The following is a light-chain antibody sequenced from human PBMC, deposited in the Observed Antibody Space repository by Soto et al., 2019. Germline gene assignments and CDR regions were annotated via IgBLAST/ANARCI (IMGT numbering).Light chain of an antibody. J-gene: IGKJ2*01. V-gene: IGKV1-5*03. CDR3: KQYNNYPYT. Sequence: DIQMTQSPSTLSASVGDRVTITCRASQSISTWLAWYQQKPGKAPNLLIYKASSLESGVPSRFSGSGSGTEFTLTISSLQPDDFATYYCKQYNNYPYTFGQGTKLEI. CDR2: KAS. CDR1: QSISTW.